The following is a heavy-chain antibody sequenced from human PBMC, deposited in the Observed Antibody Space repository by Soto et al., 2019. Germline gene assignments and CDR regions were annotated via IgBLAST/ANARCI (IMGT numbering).Heavy chain of an antibody. Sequence: ASVKVSCKTSGYTFTNYGITWVRQAPGQGLEWMGWISAYNGNTNYAQRLQGRVTMTTDTSTSTAYMDLRSLRSDDTAVYYCARGGPTGYSSGWYAIDIWGQGTMVTVSS. CDR2: ISAYNGNT. D-gene: IGHD6-19*01. CDR3: ARGGPTGYSSGWYAIDI. CDR1: GYTFTNYG. J-gene: IGHJ3*02. V-gene: IGHV1-18*01.